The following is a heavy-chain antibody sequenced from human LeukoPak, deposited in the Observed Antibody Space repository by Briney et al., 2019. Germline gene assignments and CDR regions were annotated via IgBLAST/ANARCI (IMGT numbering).Heavy chain of an antibody. D-gene: IGHD6-13*01. J-gene: IGHJ4*02. V-gene: IGHV4-34*01. CDR3: ARVGAGSSSWLNYFDY. Sequence: SETLSLTCAVYGGSFSGYYWSWIRQPPGKGLEWIGEINHSGSTNYNPSLKSRVTILVDTSKNQFSLKLSSVTAADTAVYYCARVGAGSSSWLNYFDYWGQGTLVTVSS. CDR2: INHSGST. CDR1: GGSFSGYY.